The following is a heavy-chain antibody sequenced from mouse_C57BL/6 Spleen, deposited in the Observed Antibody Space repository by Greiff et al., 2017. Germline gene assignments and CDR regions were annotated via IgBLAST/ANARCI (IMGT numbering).Heavy chain of an antibody. CDR1: GFNIKNTY. Sequence: VHVKQSVAELVRPGASVKLSCTASGFNIKNTYMHWVKQRPEQGLEWIGRIDPANGNTKYAPKFKGKATITAHTSSNTAYLQLSSLTSEDTAIYYCATYGYEGSYYAMEYWGQGTSVTVSS. J-gene: IGHJ4*01. CDR2: IDPANGNT. D-gene: IGHD2-2*01. V-gene: IGHV14-3*01. CDR3: ATYGYEGSYYAMEY.